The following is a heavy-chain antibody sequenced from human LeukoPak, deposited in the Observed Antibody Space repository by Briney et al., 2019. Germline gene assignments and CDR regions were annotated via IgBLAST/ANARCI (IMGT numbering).Heavy chain of an antibody. V-gene: IGHV5-51*01. D-gene: IGHD2-2*01. J-gene: IGHJ4*02. CDR1: GYRFNRDW. CDR2: IYPGDSDA. Sequence: PGESLKISCKGSGYRFNRDWIAWVRQEPGKGLEWMGIIYPGDSDARYSPSFQGQVTMSADKSINTAYLQWRSLKASDTAIYYCARLDGVPDALTTSLDYWGQGTLVTVSS. CDR3: ARLDGVPDALTTSLDY.